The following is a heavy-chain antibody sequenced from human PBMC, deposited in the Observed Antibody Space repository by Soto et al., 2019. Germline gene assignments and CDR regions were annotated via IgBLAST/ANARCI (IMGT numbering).Heavy chain of an antibody. D-gene: IGHD4-17*01. Sequence: QVQLVESGGGVVQPGRSLRLSCAASGFIFSSYAMHWVRQAPGKGLEWVAVISYDGSNKYYADSVKGRFTISRDNPKNTRYLQMNSLRAEDTAVYYCARTTDYGDYRNGEDYWGQGTLVTVSS. CDR1: GFIFSSYA. V-gene: IGHV3-30-3*01. CDR2: ISYDGSNK. J-gene: IGHJ4*02. CDR3: ARTTDYGDYRNGEDY.